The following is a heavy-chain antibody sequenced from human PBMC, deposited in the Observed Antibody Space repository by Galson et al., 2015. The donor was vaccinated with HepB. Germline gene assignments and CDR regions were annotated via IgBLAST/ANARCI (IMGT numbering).Heavy chain of an antibody. CDR2: ISSSSSYI. CDR1: GFTFSSYS. D-gene: IGHD5-12*01. J-gene: IGHJ4*02. Sequence: SLRLSCAASGFTFSSYSMNWVRQAPGKGLGWASSISSSSSYIYYADSVKGRFTISRDNAKNSLYLQMNSLRAEDTAVCYCARDGSRYSGYDYYFDYWGQGTLVTVSS. CDR3: ARDGSRYSGYDYYFDY. V-gene: IGHV3-21*01.